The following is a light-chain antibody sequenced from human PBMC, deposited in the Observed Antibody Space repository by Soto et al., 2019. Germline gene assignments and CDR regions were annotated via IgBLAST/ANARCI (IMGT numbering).Light chain of an antibody. Sequence: QSALTQPPSASGSPGQSVTISCTGAHSDFGGYNYVSWYQQHPGKAPKLMIFEVNKRPSGVPDRFSGSKFGNTASLTVSGLQAEDEADYYCSSYAGSNNLVFGGGTKLPVL. CDR3: SSYAGSNNLV. CDR2: EVN. V-gene: IGLV2-8*01. J-gene: IGLJ2*01. CDR1: HSDFGGYNY.